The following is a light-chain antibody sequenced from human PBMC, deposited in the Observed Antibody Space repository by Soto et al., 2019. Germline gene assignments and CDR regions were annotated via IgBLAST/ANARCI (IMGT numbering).Light chain of an antibody. J-gene: IGKJ1*01. V-gene: IGKV1-12*02. CDR1: QDINIW. Sequence: DIQMTQSPSSVSASVGDRITISCRGSQDINIWWTWYQQRPGRAPKLLIYGGSTLQPGVPQRFSRSGSGTEFILTISSLQPEDFATYFCLQTNSFPFPFGAGPKVEI. CDR3: LQTNSFPFP. CDR2: GGS.